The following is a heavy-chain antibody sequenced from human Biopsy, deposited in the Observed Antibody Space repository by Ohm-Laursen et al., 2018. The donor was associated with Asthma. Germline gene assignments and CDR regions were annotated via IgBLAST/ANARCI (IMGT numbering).Heavy chain of an antibody. Sequence: SLRLSCAASGFTFSSCYMHWVRQAPGKGLVWVSNIKSDGSSTSYADSVKGRFTISRDNAKHTVYLQMNNLRAEDTAVYYCASELGIGYWGQGILVTVSS. CDR1: GFTFSSCY. D-gene: IGHD7-27*01. CDR3: ASELGIGY. V-gene: IGHV3-74*01. CDR2: IKSDGSST. J-gene: IGHJ4*02.